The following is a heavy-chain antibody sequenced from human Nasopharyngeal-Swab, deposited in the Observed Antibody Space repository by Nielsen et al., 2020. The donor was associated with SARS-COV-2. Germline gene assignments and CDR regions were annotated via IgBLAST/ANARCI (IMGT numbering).Heavy chain of an antibody. D-gene: IGHD3-22*01. J-gene: IGHJ3*02. CDR2: ISSSGSTI. CDR3: AREGENDSSGYFSDAFDI. CDR1: GFTFSDYY. V-gene: IGHV3-11*04. Sequence: GGSLRLSCAASGFTFSDYYMSWIRQAPGKGLEWVSYISSSGSTIYYADSVKGRFTISRDNAKNSLYLQMNSLRAEDTAVYYCAREGENDSSGYFSDAFDIWGQGTMVTVSS.